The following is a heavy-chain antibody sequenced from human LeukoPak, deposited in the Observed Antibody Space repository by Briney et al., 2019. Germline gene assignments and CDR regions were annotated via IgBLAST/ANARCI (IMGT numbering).Heavy chain of an antibody. D-gene: IGHD4-11*01. CDR2: IYYSGST. CDR1: GGSISSSSYY. Sequence: PSETLSLTCTVSGGSISSSSYYWGWIRQPPGKGLEWIGSIYYSGSTYYNPSLKSRVTISVDTSKNQFSLELSSVTAADTAVYYCARHTVARTISNYGVSDYWGQGTLVTVSS. J-gene: IGHJ4*02. V-gene: IGHV4-39*01. CDR3: ARHTVARTISNYGVSDY.